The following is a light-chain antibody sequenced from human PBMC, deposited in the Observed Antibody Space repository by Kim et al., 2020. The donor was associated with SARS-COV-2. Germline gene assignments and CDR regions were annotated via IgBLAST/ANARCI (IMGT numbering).Light chain of an antibody. CDR2: YDN. J-gene: IGLJ3*02. CDR3: QVWDSDSWV. Sequence: LAPGQSAPISGRVRKFGRKGLRLNKQKRSHAPALFISYDNGRPSAIPGRFSGYKAGNSPTLSISGVEAGEEADYDCQVWDSDSWVFGGGTKLTVL. CDR1: KFGRKG. V-gene: IGLV3-21*04.